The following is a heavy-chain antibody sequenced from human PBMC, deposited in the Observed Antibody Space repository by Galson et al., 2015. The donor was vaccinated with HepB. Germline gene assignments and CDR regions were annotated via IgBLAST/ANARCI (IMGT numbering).Heavy chain of an antibody. CDR3: AKDRGHLNDYGDYGALDY. CDR1: GFTFSSYG. CDR2: ISYDGSNK. J-gene: IGHJ4*02. Sequence: SLRLSCAASGFTFSSYGMHWVRQAPGKGLEWVAVISYDGSNKYYADSVKGRFTISRDNSKNTLYLQMNSLRAEDTAVYYCAKDRGHLNDYGDYGALDYWGQGTLVTVSS. D-gene: IGHD4-17*01. V-gene: IGHV3-30*18.